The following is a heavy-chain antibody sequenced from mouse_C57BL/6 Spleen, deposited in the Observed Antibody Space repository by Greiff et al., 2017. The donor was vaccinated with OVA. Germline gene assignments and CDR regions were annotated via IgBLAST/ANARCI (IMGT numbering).Heavy chain of an antibody. D-gene: IGHD1-1*02. CDR2: ISSGGDYI. CDR3: TREGGSLYAMDY. Sequence: EVQVVESGEGLVKPGGSLKLSCAASGFTFSSYAMSWVRQTPEKRLEWVAYISSGGDYIYYADTVKGRFTISRDNARNTLYLQMSSLKSEDTAMYYCTREGGSLYAMDYWGQGTSVTVSS. CDR1: GFTFSSYA. J-gene: IGHJ4*01. V-gene: IGHV5-9-1*02.